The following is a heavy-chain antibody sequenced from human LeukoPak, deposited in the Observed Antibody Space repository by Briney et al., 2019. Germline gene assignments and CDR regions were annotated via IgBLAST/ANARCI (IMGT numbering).Heavy chain of an antibody. J-gene: IGHJ4*02. D-gene: IGHD2-2*01. Sequence: PSETLSLTCTVSGGSISSYYWSWIRQPAGKGLEWIGRIYTSGSTNYNPSLKSRVTMSVDTSKNQFSLKLSSVTAADTAVYYCVRESGRYCSSTSCYPFDYWGQGTLVTFSS. CDR2: IYTSGST. CDR3: VRESGRYCSSTSCYPFDY. CDR1: GGSISSYY. V-gene: IGHV4-4*07.